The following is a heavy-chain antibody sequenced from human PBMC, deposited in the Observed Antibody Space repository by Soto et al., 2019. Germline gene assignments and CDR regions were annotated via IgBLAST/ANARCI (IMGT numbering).Heavy chain of an antibody. Sequence: GGSLRLSCAASGFTFSSYSMNWVRQAPGKGLEWVSYISSSSSTIYYADSVKGRFTISRANAKTSLYLQMNSLRAEDTAVYYCAREYYDYIWGSYRYVDYWGQGTLVTVAS. CDR2: ISSSSSTI. CDR1: GFTFSSYS. D-gene: IGHD3-16*02. CDR3: AREYYDYIWGSYRYVDY. V-gene: IGHV3-48*01. J-gene: IGHJ4*02.